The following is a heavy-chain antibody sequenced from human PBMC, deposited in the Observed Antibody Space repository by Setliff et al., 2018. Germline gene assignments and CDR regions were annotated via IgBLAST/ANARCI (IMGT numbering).Heavy chain of an antibody. V-gene: IGHV1-3*03. Sequence: ASVKVSCKASGYIFTSNAIHWVRQAPGQRLEWMGWISAAGGDAKYSQEFQGRVTITRDTSASTAYMELSSLRSEDMAVYYCARDLQDYYDSSGYYGAFDIWGQGTMVTVSS. CDR3: ARDLQDYYDSSGYYGAFDI. CDR1: GYIFTSNA. CDR2: ISAAGGDA. J-gene: IGHJ3*02. D-gene: IGHD3-22*01.